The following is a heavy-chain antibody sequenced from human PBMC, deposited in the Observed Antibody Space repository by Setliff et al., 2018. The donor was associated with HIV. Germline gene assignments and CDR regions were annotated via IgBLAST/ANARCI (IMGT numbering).Heavy chain of an antibody. CDR1: GGSISSTNYF. V-gene: IGHV4-39*01. CDR2: IYYHGSN. J-gene: IGHJ4*02. Sequence: SETLSLTCTVYGGSISSTNYFWGWIRQPPGKGLEWIGTIYYHGSNYYNPSLKSRVTISIDTSKNQFSLQLTSVTAADTAVYYCVNPSGAMGDFDSWGQGTLVTVSS. D-gene: IGHD3-16*01. CDR3: VNPSGAMGDFDS.